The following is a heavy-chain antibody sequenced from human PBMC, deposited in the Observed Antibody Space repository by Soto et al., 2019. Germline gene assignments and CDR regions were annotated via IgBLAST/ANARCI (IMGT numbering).Heavy chain of an antibody. J-gene: IGHJ4*02. CDR3: ARGLNGYLHYFDY. CDR2: INAGNGNT. D-gene: IGHD5-18*01. CDR1: GYTFTSYA. V-gene: IGHV1-3*01. Sequence: QVQLVQSGAAVKKPGASVKVSCKASGYTFTSYAMHWVRQAPGQRLEWMGWINAGNGNTKYSQKFQGRVTITRDTSANTAYMELSSLRSEDTAVYYCARGLNGYLHYFDYWGQGTLVTVSS.